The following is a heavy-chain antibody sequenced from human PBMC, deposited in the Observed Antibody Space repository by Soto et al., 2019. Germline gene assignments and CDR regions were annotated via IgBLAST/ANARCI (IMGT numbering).Heavy chain of an antibody. CDR3: ARDLRHCSGGTCNLSFDY. J-gene: IGHJ4*02. D-gene: IGHD2-15*01. CDR1: GGSISSYY. V-gene: IGHV4-59*01. CDR2: IYYTGST. Sequence: SKTLSLTCTVSGGSISSYYWGWIRQPPGKGLEWIGYIYYTGSTSYKPSLKSRVTMSVDTSKNHFSLRLSSVTAADTAVYYCARDLRHCSGGTCNLSFDYWGQGTLVTVSS.